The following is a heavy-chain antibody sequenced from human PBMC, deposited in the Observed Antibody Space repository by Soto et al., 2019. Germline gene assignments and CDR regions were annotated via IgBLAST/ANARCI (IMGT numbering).Heavy chain of an antibody. CDR3: ARGIAVAVLATTRINPFDY. Sequence: PGGSLRLSCVASGFTFSSYGMHWVRQAPGKGLEWVAVIWYDGSNKYYADSVKGRFTISRDNSKNTLYLQMNSLRAEDTAVYYCARGIAVAVLATTRINPFDYWGQGTLVTVSS. D-gene: IGHD6-19*01. CDR2: IWYDGSNK. J-gene: IGHJ4*02. V-gene: IGHV3-33*08. CDR1: GFTFSSYG.